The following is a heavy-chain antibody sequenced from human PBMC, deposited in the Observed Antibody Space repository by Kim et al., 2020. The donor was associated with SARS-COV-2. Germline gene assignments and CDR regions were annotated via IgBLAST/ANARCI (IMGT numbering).Heavy chain of an antibody. V-gene: IGHV3-21*01. CDR1: GFTFSSYS. CDR3: ATDYYDSSGYHKYFQH. CDR2: ISSSSSYI. Sequence: GGSLRLSCAASGFTFSSYSMNWVRQAPGKGLEWVSSISSSSSYIYYADSVKGRFTISRDNAKNSLYLQMNSLRAEDTAVYYCATDYYDSSGYHKYFQHWGQGTLVTVSS. J-gene: IGHJ1*01. D-gene: IGHD3-22*01.